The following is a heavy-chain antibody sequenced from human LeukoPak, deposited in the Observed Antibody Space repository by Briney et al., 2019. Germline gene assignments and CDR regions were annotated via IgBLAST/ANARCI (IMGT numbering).Heavy chain of an antibody. CDR1: GGSISSYY. Sequence: SETLSLTCTVSGGSISSYYWRWIRQPAGKGLEWIGRMYISGSTNYNPSLKSRVSISIDKTKNQFSLKLTSVTAADTAVYYCARDYLVGAPLDSWGQGTLVTVSS. V-gene: IGHV4-4*07. CDR3: ARDYLVGAPLDS. J-gene: IGHJ4*02. CDR2: MYISGST. D-gene: IGHD1-26*01.